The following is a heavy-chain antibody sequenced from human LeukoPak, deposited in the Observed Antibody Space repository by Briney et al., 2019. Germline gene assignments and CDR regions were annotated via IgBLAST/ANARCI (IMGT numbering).Heavy chain of an antibody. D-gene: IGHD1-1*01. Sequence: PSETLSLTCTVSRGSISNNDYYWGWIRQPPGMGLEWIGSIYYSGSTNYNPSLKSRVTISVDTSKNQFSLKVSSVTDTDTAVYYCARRPPTTGTDWFDPWGQGFLVTVSS. J-gene: IGHJ5*02. V-gene: IGHV4-39*01. CDR1: RGSISNNDYY. CDR2: IYYSGST. CDR3: ARRPPTTGTDWFDP.